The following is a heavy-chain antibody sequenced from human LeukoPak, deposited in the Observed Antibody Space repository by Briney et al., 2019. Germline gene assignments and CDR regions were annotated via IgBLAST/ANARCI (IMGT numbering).Heavy chain of an antibody. CDR3: AKDRANYGDYSYFDY. Sequence: GGSLGLACAASGFTFTSYAMSWVRQAPGEGREWVSVINGGGTSTDYADSVKGRFTISRDSSKNTLYLQMNSLRTDDSAMYYCAKDRANYGDYSYFDYWGQGTLVTVSS. CDR1: GFTFTSYA. J-gene: IGHJ4*02. V-gene: IGHV3-23*01. D-gene: IGHD4-17*01. CDR2: INGGGTST.